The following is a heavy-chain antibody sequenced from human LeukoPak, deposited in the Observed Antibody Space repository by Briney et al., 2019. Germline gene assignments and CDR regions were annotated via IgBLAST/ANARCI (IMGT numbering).Heavy chain of an antibody. CDR2: ISSTSSTI. CDR3: ARDRDGGNHFDY. D-gene: IGHD4-23*01. CDR1: GFTFSSYS. J-gene: IGHJ4*02. Sequence: PGGSLRLSCAASGFTFSSYSMNWVRQAPGKGLEWVSYISSTSSTIYYADSVKGRFTISRDNAKNSLSLQMNSLRDEDTAVYYCARDRDGGNHFDYWGQGTLVTVSS. V-gene: IGHV3-48*02.